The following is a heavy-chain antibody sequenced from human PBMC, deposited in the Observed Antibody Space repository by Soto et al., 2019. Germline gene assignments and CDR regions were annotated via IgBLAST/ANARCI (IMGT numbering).Heavy chain of an antibody. D-gene: IGHD2-2*01. V-gene: IGHV1-3*04. CDR2: INTDNGKT. CDR1: GYTFTNYS. J-gene: IGHJ5*02. CDR3: ARAGNCTSTTCFSGWLDP. Sequence: ASVKVSCKASGYTFTNYSMHWVRQAPGQRLEWMGWINTDNGKTRDSQRFQDRVTLTRDTSANTAYMELSSLTYEDTAVYYCARAGNCTSTTCFSGWLDPWGQATLVTVSS.